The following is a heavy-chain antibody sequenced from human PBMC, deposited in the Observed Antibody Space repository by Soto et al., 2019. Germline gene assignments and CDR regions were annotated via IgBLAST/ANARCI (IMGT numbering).Heavy chain of an antibody. D-gene: IGHD6-19*01. CDR2: IYYSGST. V-gene: IGHV4-39*01. CDR1: GVSISSSSYY. CDR3: AIPGYSSGWYDY. J-gene: IGHJ4*02. Sequence: SETLSLTCTVSGVSISSSSYYWGWIRQPPGKGLEWIGSIYYSGSTYYNPSLKSRVTISVDTSKNQFSLKLSSVTAADTAVYYCAIPGYSSGWYDYWGQGTLVTVSS.